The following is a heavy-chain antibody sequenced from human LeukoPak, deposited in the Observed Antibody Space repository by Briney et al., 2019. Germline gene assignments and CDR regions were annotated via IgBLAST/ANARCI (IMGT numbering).Heavy chain of an antibody. D-gene: IGHD3-10*01. Sequence: GGSLRLSCAASGFTFSSYGMHWVRQAQGKGLEWVAVISYDGSNKYYADSVKGRFTISRDNSKNTLYLQMNSLRAEDTAVYYCAKSDGWFGEGIASPWGQGTLVTVSS. CDR2: ISYDGSNK. J-gene: IGHJ5*02. CDR1: GFTFSSYG. CDR3: AKSDGWFGEGIASP. V-gene: IGHV3-30*18.